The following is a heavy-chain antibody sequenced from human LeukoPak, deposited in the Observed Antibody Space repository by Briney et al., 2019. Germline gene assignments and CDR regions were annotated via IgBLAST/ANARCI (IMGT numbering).Heavy chain of an antibody. D-gene: IGHD2-8*01. V-gene: IGHV4-4*07. CDR2: IYTSGST. CDR1: GGSISSYY. J-gene: IGHJ6*03. Sequence: PSETLSLTCTVSGGSISSYYWSWIRQPAGKGLEWIGRIYTSGSTNYNPSLKSRVTMSVDTSKNQFSLKLSSVTAADTAVYYCARGQYGQFYYYYYMDVWGKGTTVTVSS. CDR3: ARGQYGQFYYYYYMDV.